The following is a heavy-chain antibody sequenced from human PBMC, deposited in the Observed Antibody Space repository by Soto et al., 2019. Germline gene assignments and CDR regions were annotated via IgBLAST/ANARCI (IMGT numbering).Heavy chain of an antibody. J-gene: IGHJ4*02. CDR2: ISGSGGST. D-gene: IGHD6-19*01. Sequence: XGSLRLSCAAAGVTFSSYAMSWVRQAPGKGLEWVSAISGSGGSTYYADSVKGRFTISRDNSKNTLYLQMNSLRAEDTAVYYCAKEGDSSGFYDYWGQGTLVTVSS. V-gene: IGHV3-23*01. CDR3: AKEGDSSGFYDY. CDR1: GVTFSSYA.